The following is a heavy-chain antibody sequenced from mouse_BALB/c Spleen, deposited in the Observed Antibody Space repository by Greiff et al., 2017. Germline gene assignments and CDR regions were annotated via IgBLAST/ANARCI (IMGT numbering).Heavy chain of an antibody. CDR3: AGGNYDAMDY. D-gene: IGHD2-1*01. V-gene: IGHV1-4*01. J-gene: IGHJ4*01. CDR2: INPSSGYT. CDR1: GYTFTSYT. Sequence: VQLQQSGAELARPGASVKMSCKASGYTFTSYTMHWVKQRPGQGLEWIGYINPSSGYTNYNQKFKDKATLTADKSSSTAYMQLSSLTSEDSAVYYCAGGNYDAMDYWGQGTSVTVSS.